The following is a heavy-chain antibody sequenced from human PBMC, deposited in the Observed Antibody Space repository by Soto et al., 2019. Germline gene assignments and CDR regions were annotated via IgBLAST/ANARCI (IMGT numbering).Heavy chain of an antibody. CDR1: GFTFSSYA. J-gene: IGHJ4*02. CDR2: ISGSGGST. CDR3: AKDNAYYDFWSGYYPTPGHFDY. D-gene: IGHD3-3*01. Sequence: PGGSLRLSCAASGFTFSSYAMSWVRQAPGKGLEWVSAISGSGGSTYYADSVKGRFTISRDNSKNTLYLQMNSLRAEDTAVYYCAKDNAYYDFWSGYYPTPGHFDYWGQETLVTVSS. V-gene: IGHV3-23*01.